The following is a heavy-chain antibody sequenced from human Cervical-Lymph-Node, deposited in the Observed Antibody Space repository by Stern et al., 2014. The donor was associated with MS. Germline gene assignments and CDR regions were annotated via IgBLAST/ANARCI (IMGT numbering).Heavy chain of an antibody. Sequence: VQLVESGPGLVKPSETLSLTCTVSGGSISSYYWSWIRQPPGKGLEWIGYIYCSGSTNYNPSLKSRVTISVDTSKNQFSLKLSSVTAADTAVYYCARGATQAFDPWGQGTLVTVSS. CDR1: GGSISSYY. CDR3: ARGATQAFDP. J-gene: IGHJ5*02. CDR2: IYCSGST. V-gene: IGHV4-59*01.